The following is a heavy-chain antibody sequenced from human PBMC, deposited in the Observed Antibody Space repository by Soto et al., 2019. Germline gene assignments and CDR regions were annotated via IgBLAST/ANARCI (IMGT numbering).Heavy chain of an antibody. CDR3: AKDKGPSYDFWSGQRWFVT. V-gene: IGHV3-30*18. D-gene: IGHD3-3*01. Sequence: QVQLVESGGGVVHSGTSLRLSCAASRSTFSTHGMHWVRQAPGKGPEWVAVIPHDGSKKYDVESVEGRFSISRDNSKSIVNLQINTVRTEDTAVYYCAKDKGPSYDFWSGQRWFVTWGQGTLVTVSS. J-gene: IGHJ5*02. CDR1: RSTFSTHG. CDR2: IPHDGSKK.